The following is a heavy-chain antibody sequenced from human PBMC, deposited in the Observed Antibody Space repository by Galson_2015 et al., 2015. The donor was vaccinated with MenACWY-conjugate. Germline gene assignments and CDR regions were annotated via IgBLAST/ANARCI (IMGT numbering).Heavy chain of an antibody. CDR2: ITSGSGYI. D-gene: IGHD2/OR15-2a*01. CDR3: AREDLAWAFGLDY. J-gene: IGHJ4*02. CDR1: GFTFSSFR. Sequence: SLRLSCAASGFTFSSFRMNWVRQAPGKGLEWVSSITSGSGYIYYADSVKGRFTVSRDNAENSLYLQMNSLRPEDTAVYYCAREDLAWAFGLDYWGQGTLVTVSS. V-gene: IGHV3-21*01.